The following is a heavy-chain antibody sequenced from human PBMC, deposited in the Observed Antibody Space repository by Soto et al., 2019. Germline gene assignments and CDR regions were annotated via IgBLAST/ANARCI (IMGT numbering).Heavy chain of an antibody. CDR1: GGSFSGYY. J-gene: IGHJ4*02. CDR3: ASARGWGSYRPYYSDY. V-gene: IGHV4-34*01. D-gene: IGHD3-16*02. Sequence: SETLSLTCAVYGGSFSGYYWSWIRQPPGKGLEWIGEINHSGSTSYNPSLKSRVTISVDTSKNQFSLKLSSVTAADTAVYYCASARGWGSYRPYYSDYWGQGTLVTVSS. CDR2: INHSGST.